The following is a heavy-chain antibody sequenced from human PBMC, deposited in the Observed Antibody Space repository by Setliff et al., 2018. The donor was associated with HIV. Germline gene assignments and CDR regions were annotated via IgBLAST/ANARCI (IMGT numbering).Heavy chain of an antibody. Sequence: SETLSLTCTVSGGSISSGDYYWSWIRQHPGKGLEWIGYIYYSGSTFYNPSLKSRVTISVDTSKNQFSLKLTAADTAVYYCAREGNGKAFESWGQGTLVTVSS. CDR2: IYYSGST. J-gene: IGHJ4*02. V-gene: IGHV4-31*03. D-gene: IGHD1-1*01. CDR3: AREGNGKAFES. CDR1: GGSISSGDYY.